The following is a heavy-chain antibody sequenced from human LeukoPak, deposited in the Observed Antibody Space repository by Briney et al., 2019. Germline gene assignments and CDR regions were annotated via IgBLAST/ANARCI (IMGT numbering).Heavy chain of an antibody. CDR3: AKDLRYYYYMDV. CDR2: ISYDGSNK. J-gene: IGHJ6*03. Sequence: GRSLRLSCAASGFTFSSYGMHWVRQAPGKGLEWVAVISYDGSNKYYADSVKGRFTISRDNSKNTLYLQMNSLRAEDTAVYYCAKDLRYYYYMDVWGKGTTVTVSS. V-gene: IGHV3-30*18. CDR1: GFTFSSYG.